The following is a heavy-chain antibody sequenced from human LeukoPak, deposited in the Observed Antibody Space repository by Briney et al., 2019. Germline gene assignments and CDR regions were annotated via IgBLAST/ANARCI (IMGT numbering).Heavy chain of an antibody. CDR1: GFTFGKYW. J-gene: IGHJ5*02. V-gene: IGHV3-30-3*01. CDR3: MRDYMGWFDP. CDR2: ISLDGSTE. D-gene: IGHD3-10*01. Sequence: GGSLRLSRVASGFTFGKYWMSWVRQAAGKGLEWVSIISLDGSTEFYADSVKGRFTISRDTASNTMHLEMNNLIIEDTAVYYCMRDYMGWFDPWGQGSLVTVSS.